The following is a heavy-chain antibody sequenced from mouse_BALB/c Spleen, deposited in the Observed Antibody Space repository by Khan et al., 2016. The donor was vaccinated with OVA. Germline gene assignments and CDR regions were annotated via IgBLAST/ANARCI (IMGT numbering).Heavy chain of an antibody. J-gene: IGHJ2*01. V-gene: IGHV3-2*02. CDR3: ARTARIKY. CDR1: GYSITSGYG. D-gene: IGHD1-2*01. Sequence: EVQLQELGPGLVKPSQSLSLTCTVTGYSITSGYGWNWIRQFPGNKLEWMGYISYSGSTNYNPSLKSRISITRDTSKNQFFLQLNSVTTEDTATSYCARTARIKYWGQGTTLTVSS. CDR2: ISYSGST.